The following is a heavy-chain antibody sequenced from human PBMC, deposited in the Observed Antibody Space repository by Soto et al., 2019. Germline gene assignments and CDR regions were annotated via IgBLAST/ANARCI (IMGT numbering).Heavy chain of an antibody. D-gene: IGHD6-19*01. Sequence: QVQLVESGGGVVQPGRSLRLSCAASGFTFSSYAMHWVRQAPGKGLEWVAVISYDGSNKYYADSVKGRFTISRDNSKNTLYLQMNSLRAEDTAVYYCAGDRTSGWYRGLVDYWGQGTLVTVSS. J-gene: IGHJ4*02. V-gene: IGHV3-30-3*01. CDR3: AGDRTSGWYRGLVDY. CDR1: GFTFSSYA. CDR2: ISYDGSNK.